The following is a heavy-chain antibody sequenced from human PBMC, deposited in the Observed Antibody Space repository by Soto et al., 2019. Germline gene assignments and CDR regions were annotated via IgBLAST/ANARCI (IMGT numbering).Heavy chain of an antibody. CDR2: IYDSGTT. J-gene: IGHJ4*03. D-gene: IGHD3-3*01. V-gene: IGHV4-38-2*01. Sequence: PSETLSLPGVVSSYVIESGHYWGWVRQPPGKGLEWVGSIYDSGTTYYNPSLRSRVTISADTSKNQFSLSLTSVTAADTAVYYCARSPQYYTPGSSPFDYWGPGTMVTVSS. CDR1: SYVIESGHY. CDR3: ARSPQYYTPGSSPFDY.